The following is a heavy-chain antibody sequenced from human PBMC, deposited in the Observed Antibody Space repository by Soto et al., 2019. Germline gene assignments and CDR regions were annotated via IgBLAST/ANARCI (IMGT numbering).Heavy chain of an antibody. CDR3: AKDRLAGNFDY. CDR1: GFTFNNYV. Sequence: GGSLRLSCAASGFTFNNYVMNWVRQAPGKGLEWVATIGATGGSTYYADSVKGRFTISRDNSKNTLYLQMNGLRVEDTAVYYCAKDRLAGNFDYWGQGTQVTVSS. V-gene: IGHV3-23*01. J-gene: IGHJ4*02. CDR2: IGATGGST.